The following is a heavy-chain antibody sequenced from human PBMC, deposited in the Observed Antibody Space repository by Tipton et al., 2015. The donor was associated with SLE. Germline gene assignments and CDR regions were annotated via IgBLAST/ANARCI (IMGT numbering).Heavy chain of an antibody. CDR1: GFTVSSNY. J-gene: IGHJ6*03. CDR3: ARDAPTGDYYMDV. V-gene: IGHV3-30*03. Sequence: SLRLSCAASGFTVSSNYMSWVRQAPGKGLEWGAIISYDGSDKYYADSVKGRFTISRANSKNTLYLQMNSLRVEDTAVYYCARDAPTGDYYMDVWGKGTTVTVSS. CDR2: ISYDGSDK.